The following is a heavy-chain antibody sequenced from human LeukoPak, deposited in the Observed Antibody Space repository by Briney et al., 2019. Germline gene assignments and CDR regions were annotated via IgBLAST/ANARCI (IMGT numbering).Heavy chain of an antibody. CDR2: IGGGGENT. J-gene: IGHJ4*02. V-gene: IGHV3-23*01. CDR3: AKVLTGSQDY. D-gene: IGHD1-14*01. Sequence: GGSLRLSCAASGFTFNSYALSWVRQAPGKGLEWVSTIGGGGENTYYADSVKGRFTIPRDSSKNTAYLHMKSLRAEDTAVYFCAKVLTGSQDYWGQGTLVTVTS. CDR1: GFTFNSYA.